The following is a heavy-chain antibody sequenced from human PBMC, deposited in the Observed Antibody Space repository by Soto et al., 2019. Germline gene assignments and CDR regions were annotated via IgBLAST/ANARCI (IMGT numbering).Heavy chain of an antibody. CDR1: GFTFSAFD. CDR3: ARQASYWHGGGGWFDP. CDR2: IGTLHDA. D-gene: IGHD2-8*02. J-gene: IGHJ5*02. V-gene: IGHV3-13*01. Sequence: EVQLVESGGGLVEPGGSLRLSCAASGFTFSAFDMHWVRQATGKGLEWVAAIGTLHDAYYPDSVKGRFTISRENAKNPLYLQMNSLRAGETAVYYCARQASYWHGGGGWFDPWGQGTLVTVSS.